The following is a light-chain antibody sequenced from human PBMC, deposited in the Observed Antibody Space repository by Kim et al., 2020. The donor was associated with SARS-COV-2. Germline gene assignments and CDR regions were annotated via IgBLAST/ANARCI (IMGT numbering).Light chain of an antibody. V-gene: IGKV1-5*03. CDR3: QHYSRFPYT. J-gene: IGKJ2*01. Sequence: FATVGDRVTITCRASENIGTWLAWYQQKPGRAPSLLIYLASTLESGVPSRFSGTGSGTEFSLSITSLQPDDFATYYCQHYSRFPYTFGQGTKLEIK. CDR2: LAS. CDR1: ENIGTW.